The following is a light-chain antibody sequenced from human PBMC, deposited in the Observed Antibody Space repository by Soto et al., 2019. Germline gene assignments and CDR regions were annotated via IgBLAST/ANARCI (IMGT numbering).Light chain of an antibody. CDR2: EVT. V-gene: IGLV2-14*01. CDR3: SSYTGSSTYV. Sequence: QSALTQPASVSGSPGQSITISCTGTSSDVGGYIYVSWYQQHPGKAPRLMIYEVTNRPSGISNRFSGSKSGNTASLTISGLQAEDEADYYCSSYTGSSTYVFGTGTKVTVL. J-gene: IGLJ1*01. CDR1: SSDVGGYIY.